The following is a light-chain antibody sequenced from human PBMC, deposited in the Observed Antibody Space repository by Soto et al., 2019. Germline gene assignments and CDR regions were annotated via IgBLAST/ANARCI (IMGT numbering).Light chain of an antibody. V-gene: IGKV1-5*03. CDR2: KAS. Sequence: DIQMTQSPSTLSASVGYRVTIACRASQSISYWLAWYQQKPGKAPNLLIYKASSLKSGVPSRFSGSGSGTEFTLTISSLQPDDFATYYCQQYNRYSWTFGQGTKVDIK. J-gene: IGKJ1*01. CDR3: QQYNRYSWT. CDR1: QSISYW.